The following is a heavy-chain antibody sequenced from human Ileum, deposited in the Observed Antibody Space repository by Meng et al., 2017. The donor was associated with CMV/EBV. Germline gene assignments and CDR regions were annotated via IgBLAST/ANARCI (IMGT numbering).Heavy chain of an antibody. CDR2: ISYDGSNK. Sequence: GESLKISCAASGFTFSSYAMHWVRQAPGKGLEWVAVISYDGSNKYYVDSVKGRFTISRDNSKNPLYLQMNSLRAEDTAVYYCARGYSSSWYFDYFDYWGQGTRVTVSS. CDR3: ARGYSSSWYFDYFDY. CDR1: GFTFSSYA. D-gene: IGHD6-13*01. V-gene: IGHV3-30-3*01. J-gene: IGHJ4*02.